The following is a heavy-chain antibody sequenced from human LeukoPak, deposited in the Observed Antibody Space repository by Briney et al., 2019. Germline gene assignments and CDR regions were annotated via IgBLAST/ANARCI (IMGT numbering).Heavy chain of an antibody. J-gene: IGHJ6*03. CDR1: GGSFSGYY. Sequence: PSETLSLTCAVYGGSFSGYYWSWIRQPPGKGLEWIGEINHSGSTNYNPSLKSRVTISVDTSKNQFSLKLSSVTAADTAVYYCARVTGIAAAGTKYYYYMDVWGKGTTVTVSS. CDR2: INHSGST. D-gene: IGHD6-13*01. CDR3: ARVTGIAAAGTKYYYYMDV. V-gene: IGHV4-34*01.